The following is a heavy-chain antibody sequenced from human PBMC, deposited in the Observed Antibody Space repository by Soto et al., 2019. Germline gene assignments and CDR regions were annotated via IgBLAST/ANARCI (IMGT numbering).Heavy chain of an antibody. V-gene: IGHV5-10-1*01. CDR3: ARHEVQRDYYGSGFDH. J-gene: IGHJ4*02. CDR2: IDPSDSYT. CDR1: GYSFTSYW. Sequence: PGESLKISCKGSGYSFTSYWISWVRQMPGKGLEWMGRIDPSDSYTNYSPSFQGHVTISADKSISTAYLQWSSLKASDTAMYYCARHEVQRDYYGSGFDHWGQGTLVTVSS. D-gene: IGHD3-10*01.